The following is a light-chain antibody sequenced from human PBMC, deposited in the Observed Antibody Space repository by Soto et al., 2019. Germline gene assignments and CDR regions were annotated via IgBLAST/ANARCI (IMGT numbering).Light chain of an antibody. V-gene: IGLV2-14*01. Sequence: QSVLTQPASVSGSPGQSITISCTGTSSDIGGYNYVSWYQQHPGKAPKLIIYDVSNRPSGVSYRFSGSNSGNTASLTISGLQAEDEADYYCSSYTSSSTLNVVFGGGTKLTVL. J-gene: IGLJ2*01. CDR2: DVS. CDR1: SSDIGGYNY. CDR3: SSYTSSSTLNVV.